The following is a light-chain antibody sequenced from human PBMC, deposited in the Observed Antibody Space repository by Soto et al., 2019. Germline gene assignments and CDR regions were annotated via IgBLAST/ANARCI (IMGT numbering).Light chain of an antibody. Sequence: DIQMTQSPSTLSASVGDRVTITCRASQSISSWLAWYQQKPGKAPKLLIYKASSLESGVPSRFSGSGSGTEFTLTISSLQPDDFATYWCQHYGGMWTFGQGTKVDI. CDR3: QHYGGMWT. V-gene: IGKV1-5*03. CDR1: QSISSW. CDR2: KAS. J-gene: IGKJ1*01.